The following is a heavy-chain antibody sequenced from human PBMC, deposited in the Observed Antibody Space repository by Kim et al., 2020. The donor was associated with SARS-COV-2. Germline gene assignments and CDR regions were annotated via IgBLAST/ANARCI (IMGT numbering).Heavy chain of an antibody. CDR2: IYYSGTT. D-gene: IGHD2-15*01. CDR1: GGSISSGGYY. V-gene: IGHV4-31*03. J-gene: IGHJ5*02. Sequence: MSLTCTVSGGSISSGGYYWTWIRQHPGKGLEYIGYIYYSGTTYYNPSLRNRLTISVDTSKNQFSLTLSSVTAADTAIYYCAGELSYSFDPWGQGTQV. CDR3: AGELSYSFDP.